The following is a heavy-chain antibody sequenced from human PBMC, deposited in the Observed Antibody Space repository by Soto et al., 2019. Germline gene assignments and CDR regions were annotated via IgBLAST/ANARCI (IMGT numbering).Heavy chain of an antibody. CDR2: ISAYNGNT. D-gene: IGHD4-17*01. V-gene: IGHV1-18*01. Sequence: ASVKVSCKASGYTFTSYGISWVRQAPGQGLEWMGWISAYNGNTNYAQKLQGRVTMTTDTSTSTAYMELRSLRSDDTAVYYCAREVLVVSGIDYGDSDFDYWGQGTLVTVSS. CDR3: AREVLVVSGIDYGDSDFDY. CDR1: GYTFTSYG. J-gene: IGHJ4*02.